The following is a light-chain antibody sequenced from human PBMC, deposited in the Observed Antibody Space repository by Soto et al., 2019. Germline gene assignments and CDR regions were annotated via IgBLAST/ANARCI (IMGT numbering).Light chain of an antibody. Sequence: DIQLTQSPSFVSASVGDRVTITCRASQDIGNFLAWYQQKLGKAPKLLIYSASTLQSGVPSRFSGSGSAAEFSLTISSLQPEDFAAYFCQQLNNYPLTFGGGTKVEI. J-gene: IGKJ4*01. V-gene: IGKV1-9*01. CDR2: SAS. CDR3: QQLNNYPLT. CDR1: QDIGNF.